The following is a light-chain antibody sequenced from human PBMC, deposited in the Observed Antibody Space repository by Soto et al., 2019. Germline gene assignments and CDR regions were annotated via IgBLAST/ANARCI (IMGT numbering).Light chain of an antibody. CDR1: SSDVGDYNF. V-gene: IGLV2-14*01. CDR2: EVS. J-gene: IGLJ1*01. CDR3: NSYTSSNTLYG. Sequence: QSVLTQPASVSGSPGQSITISCTGTSSDVGDYNFVSWYQQHPGKAPKLMIYEVSHRPSGVSNRFSGSKSGNTASLTISRLQADDEADYYCNSYTSSNTLYGFGTGTKVTVL.